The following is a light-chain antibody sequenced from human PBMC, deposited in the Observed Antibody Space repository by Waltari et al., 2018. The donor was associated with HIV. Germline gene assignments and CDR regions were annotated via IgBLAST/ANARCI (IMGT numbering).Light chain of an antibody. Sequence: QSVLTQPPPASGTPGQRVTIPCSGSSSNIGTNTVNRYQQLPGSAPKFLMYGNHVRPSGVPDRFSGSKSGTSASLAISGLRSEDEADYYCAAWDDSLNAWVFGGGTKVTVL. J-gene: IGLJ3*02. CDR1: SSNIGTNT. V-gene: IGLV1-44*01. CDR2: GNH. CDR3: AAWDDSLNAWV.